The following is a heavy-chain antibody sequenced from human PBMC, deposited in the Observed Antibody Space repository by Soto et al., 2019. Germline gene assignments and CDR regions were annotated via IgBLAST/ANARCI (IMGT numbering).Heavy chain of an antibody. D-gene: IGHD1-7*01. CDR3: ARVRRELLEKDYFDY. Sequence: SETLSLTCTVSGGSISSYYWSWIRQPPGKGLEWIGYIYYSGSTNYNPSLKSRVTISVDTSKNQFSLKLSSVTAADTAVYYCARVRRELLEKDYFDYWGQGTLVTVSS. V-gene: IGHV4-59*01. CDR1: GGSISSYY. J-gene: IGHJ4*02. CDR2: IYYSGST.